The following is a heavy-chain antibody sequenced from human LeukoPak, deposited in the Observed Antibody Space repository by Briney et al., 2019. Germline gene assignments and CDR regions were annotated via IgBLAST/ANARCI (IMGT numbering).Heavy chain of an antibody. D-gene: IGHD3-10*01. V-gene: IGHV3-11*01. CDR3: ARTMVRGVSPIDY. CDR2: ISSSGSTI. J-gene: IGHJ4*02. Sequence: LSLTCAVYGGSFSGYYWSWIRQAPGKGLEWVSYISSSGSTIYYADSVKGRFTISRDNAKNSLYLQMNSLRAEDTAVYYCARTMVRGVSPIDYWGQGTLVTVSS. CDR1: GGSFSGYY.